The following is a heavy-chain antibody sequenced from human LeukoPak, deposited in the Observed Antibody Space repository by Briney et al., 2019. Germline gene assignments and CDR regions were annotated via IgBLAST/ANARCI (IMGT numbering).Heavy chain of an antibody. CDR1: GFTFSSYA. D-gene: IGHD6-19*01. J-gene: IGHJ4*02. Sequence: GGSLRLSCAASGFTFSSYAMSWVRQAPGKGLEWVSAICGSGGSTYYADSVKGRFTISRDNSKNTLYLQMNSLRAEDTAVYYCAKGSGKQWLVLYPLDYWGQGTLVTVSS. CDR3: AKGSGKQWLVLYPLDY. CDR2: ICGSGGST. V-gene: IGHV3-23*01.